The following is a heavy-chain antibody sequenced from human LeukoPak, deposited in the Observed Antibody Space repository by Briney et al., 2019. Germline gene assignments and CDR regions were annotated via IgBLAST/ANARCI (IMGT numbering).Heavy chain of an antibody. CDR1: GGSISSSNW. D-gene: IGHD6-13*01. Sequence: NSSETLSLTCAVSGGSISSSNWWSWVRQPPGKGLEWIGEIYQSGSTKYNPSLKSRVTISVDTSKNQFSMKVSSVTVADTAVYYCARASEYSSSWYVAYWGQGTLVTVSS. CDR3: ARASEYSSSWYVAY. J-gene: IGHJ4*02. V-gene: IGHV4-4*02. CDR2: IYQSGST.